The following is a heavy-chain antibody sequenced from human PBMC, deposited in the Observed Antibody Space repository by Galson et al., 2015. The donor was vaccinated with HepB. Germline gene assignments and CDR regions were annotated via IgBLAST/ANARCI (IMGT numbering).Heavy chain of an antibody. V-gene: IGHV3-33*01. CDR3: ARGEYCSSTSCRTDYYYYYYMDV. Sequence: SLRLSCAASGFTFSSYGMHWVRQAPGKGLEWVAVIWYDGSNKYYADSVKGRFTISRDNSKNTLYLQMNSLRAEDTAVYYCARGEYCSSTSCRTDYYYYYYMDVWGKGTTVTVSS. J-gene: IGHJ6*03. CDR2: IWYDGSNK. CDR1: GFTFSSYG. D-gene: IGHD2-2*01.